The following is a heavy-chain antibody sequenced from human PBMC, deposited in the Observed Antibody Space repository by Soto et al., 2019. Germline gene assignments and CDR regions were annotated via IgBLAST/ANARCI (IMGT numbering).Heavy chain of an antibody. Sequence: SETLSLTCAVYGGTFSGHSWTWIRQSPGKGLEWIGDISHSGRVNYSPSLKSRVTISLDTSKNQFSLTLSAVTAADTAMYYCSTRFMISRGHNQSVSRGPRTLRTGSS. CDR1: GGTFSGHS. CDR3: STRFMISRGHNQSVS. CDR2: ISHSGRV. J-gene: IGHJ1*01. D-gene: IGHD3-16*01. V-gene: IGHV4-34*08.